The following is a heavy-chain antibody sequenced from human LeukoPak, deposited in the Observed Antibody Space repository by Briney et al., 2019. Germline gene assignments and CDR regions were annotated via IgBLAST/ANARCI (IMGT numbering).Heavy chain of an antibody. Sequence: SETLSLTCTVSGGSISSYYWSWIRQPPGKGLESIGYIYYSGGTNYNPSLKSRVTISVDTSKNQFSLKLSSVTAADTAVYYCALEWELGKVDYWGQGTLVTISS. V-gene: IGHV4-59*01. CDR2: IYYSGGT. J-gene: IGHJ4*02. CDR3: ALEWELGKVDY. CDR1: GGSISSYY. D-gene: IGHD1-26*01.